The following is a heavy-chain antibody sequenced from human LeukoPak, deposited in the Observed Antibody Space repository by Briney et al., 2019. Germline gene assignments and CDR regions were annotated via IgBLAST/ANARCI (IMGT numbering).Heavy chain of an antibody. D-gene: IGHD3-9*01. V-gene: IGHV3-53*01. CDR1: GFTVSSNY. J-gene: IGHJ4*02. CDR2: IYSGGST. CDR3: AMGSGDYDILTGWIPAHFDY. Sequence: GGSLRLSCAASGFTVSSNYMSWVRQAPGKGLEWVSVIYSGGSTYYADSVKGRFTISRDNSKNTLYLQMNSLRAEDTAVYYCAMGSGDYDILTGWIPAHFDYWGQGTLVTVSS.